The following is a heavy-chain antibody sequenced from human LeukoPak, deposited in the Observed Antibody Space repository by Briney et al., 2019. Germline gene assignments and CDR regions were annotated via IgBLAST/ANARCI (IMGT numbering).Heavy chain of an antibody. CDR3: AKGPTTYFAY. J-gene: IGHJ4*02. V-gene: IGHV3-30*02. CDR2: ISYDGSDK. D-gene: IGHD4-11*01. Sequence: GGSLRVSCAASGFTFSSSNMHWVRQAPGKGLEWVTCISYDGSDKYYADSVKGRFTISRDNSKNTLYLQMNSLRAEDTAVYYCAKGPTTYFAYWGQGTLVTVSS. CDR1: GFTFSSSN.